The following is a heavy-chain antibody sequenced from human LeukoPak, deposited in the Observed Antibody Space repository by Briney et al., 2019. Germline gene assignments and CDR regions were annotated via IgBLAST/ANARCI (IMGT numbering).Heavy chain of an antibody. Sequence: SGPTLVKPTQTLTLTCTFSGFSLSTSGVGVGWIRQPPGKALEWLAIIYWDDDKRYSPSLTSRLTITKDTSKNQVVLTMTNMDSVDTATYYCAHRRLHDYGRAFDYWGQGTLVTVSS. CDR3: AHRRLHDYGRAFDY. CDR2: IYWDDDK. V-gene: IGHV2-5*02. J-gene: IGHJ4*02. CDR1: GFSLSTSGVG. D-gene: IGHD4-17*01.